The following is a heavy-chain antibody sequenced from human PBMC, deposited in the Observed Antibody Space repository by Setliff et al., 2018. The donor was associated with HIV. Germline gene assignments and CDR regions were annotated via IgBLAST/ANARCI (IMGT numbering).Heavy chain of an antibody. Sequence: ASVKVSCKASGYTLSSHYIHWVRQAPGHRPEWVGWINPQTGGTNFAQKFQDRVTMTRDTSVNIAYMQLSRLRSDDTAVYYCARAPTLFGVEYYYYFGMDVWGQGTTVTVSS. CDR3: ARAPTLFGVEYYYYFGMDV. CDR2: INPQTGGT. D-gene: IGHD3-3*01. CDR1: GYTLSSHY. J-gene: IGHJ6*02. V-gene: IGHV1-2*02.